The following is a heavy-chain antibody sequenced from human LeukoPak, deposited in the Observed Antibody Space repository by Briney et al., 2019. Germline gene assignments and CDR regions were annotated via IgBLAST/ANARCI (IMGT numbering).Heavy chain of an antibody. CDR1: GLTFSTYG. D-gene: IGHD3-10*01. CDR2: ISSDGSNK. Sequence: GGSLRLSCAASGLTFSTYGMHWVRQAPGEGLEWVALISSDGSNKDYADSVKGRFTISRDNSKNTLYVQMDSLRAEDTAVYYCARDLRKGRYFDYWGQGTLVTVSS. CDR3: ARDLRKGRYFDY. V-gene: IGHV3-30*03. J-gene: IGHJ4*02.